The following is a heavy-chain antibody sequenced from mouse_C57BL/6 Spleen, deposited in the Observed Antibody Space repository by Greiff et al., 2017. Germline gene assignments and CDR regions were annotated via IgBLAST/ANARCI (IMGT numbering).Heavy chain of an antibody. D-gene: IGHD2-1*01. Sequence: VQLQQPGAELVRPGSSVKLSCKASGYTFTSYWMHWVKQRPLQGLEWIGNIDPSDSETHYNQKVKNKATLTVDKSSSTAYMQLSRLNSEYSAGYFCAIYGNFDYWGQGTTLTGSS. J-gene: IGHJ2*01. CDR3: AIYGNFDY. V-gene: IGHV1-52*01. CDR2: IDPSDSET. CDR1: GYTFTSYW.